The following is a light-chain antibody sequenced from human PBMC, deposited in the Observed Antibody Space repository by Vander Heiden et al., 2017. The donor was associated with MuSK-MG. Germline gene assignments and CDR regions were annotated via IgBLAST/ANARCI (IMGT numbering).Light chain of an antibody. CDR1: QSISSW. CDR2: KAS. V-gene: IGKV1-5*03. Sequence: SLSTLSASVGDRVTITCRPSQSISSWLAWYQQKPGKAPKLLIYKASSLESGVPSRFSGSGSGTEFTLAISSLQPDDFATYYCQQYNSYPWTFGQGTKVEIK. CDR3: QQYNSYPWT. J-gene: IGKJ1*01.